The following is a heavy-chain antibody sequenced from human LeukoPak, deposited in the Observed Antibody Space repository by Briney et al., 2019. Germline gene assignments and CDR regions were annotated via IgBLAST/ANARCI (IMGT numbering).Heavy chain of an antibody. CDR3: AGGSVLLAIDTSTNYYYYMDV. Sequence: ASVKVSCKASGGTFSSYAISWVRQAPGQGLEWMGGIIPIFGTANYAQKFQGRVTITADKSTSTAYMELSSLRSEDTAVYYCAGGSVLLAIDTSTNYYYYMDVWGKGTTVTISS. V-gene: IGHV1-69*06. CDR1: GGTFSSYA. J-gene: IGHJ6*03. D-gene: IGHD3-10*01. CDR2: IIPIFGTA.